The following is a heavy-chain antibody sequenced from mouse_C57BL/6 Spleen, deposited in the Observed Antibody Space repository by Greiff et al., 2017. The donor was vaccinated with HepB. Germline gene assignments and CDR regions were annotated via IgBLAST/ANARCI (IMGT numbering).Heavy chain of an antibody. CDR1: GYTFTSYW. D-gene: IGHD2-5*01. CDR2: IDPSDSYT. CDR3: ARGGYSRYFDV. V-gene: IGHV1-69*01. Sequence: QVQLQQPGAELVMPGASVKLSCKASGYTFTSYWMHWVQQRPGQGLEWIGEIDPSDSYTNYNQKFKGKSTLTVDKSSSTAYMQLSSLTSEDSAVYYCARGGYSRYFDVWGTGTTVTVSS. J-gene: IGHJ1*03.